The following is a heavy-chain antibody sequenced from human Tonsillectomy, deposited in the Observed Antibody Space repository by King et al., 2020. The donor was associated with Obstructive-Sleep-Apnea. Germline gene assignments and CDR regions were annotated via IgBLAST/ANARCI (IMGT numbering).Heavy chain of an antibody. CDR3: AKVIGKGGVLFCWDFDL. D-gene: IGHD3-10*01. V-gene: IGHV3-9*01. CDR1: GFTFDDYA. CDR2: IRCDSGSI. J-gene: IGHJ2*01. Sequence: VQLVESGGGLVQPGRSLRLSCAASGFTFDDYAMHWVRQAPGKGLEWVSGIRCDSGSIDYADSVKGRFTISRDNAKNTLYLQMNSLRDEDTALYYCAKVIGKGGVLFCWDFDLWGRGTLVTVSS.